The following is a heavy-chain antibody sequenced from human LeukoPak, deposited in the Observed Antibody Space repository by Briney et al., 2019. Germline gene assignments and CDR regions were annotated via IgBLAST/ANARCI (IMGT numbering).Heavy chain of an antibody. V-gene: IGHV4-39*01. Sequence: SETLSLTCTVSGYSISSSSYYWGWIRQPPGKGLEWIGSIYYSGSTYYNPSLKSRVTISVDTSKNQFSLKLSSVTAADTAVYYCASLIAAAGIDYWGQGTLVTVSS. D-gene: IGHD6-13*01. CDR3: ASLIAAAGIDY. CDR1: GYSISSSSYY. CDR2: IYYSGST. J-gene: IGHJ4*02.